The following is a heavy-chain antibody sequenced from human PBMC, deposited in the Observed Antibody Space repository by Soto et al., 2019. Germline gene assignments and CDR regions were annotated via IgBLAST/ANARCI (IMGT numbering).Heavy chain of an antibody. J-gene: IGHJ4*02. V-gene: IGHV3-66*01. CDR1: GFTVSSNY. CDR2: IYTSGNT. D-gene: IGHD3-16*01. CDR3: AKDLRFPNTFGY. Sequence: EVQLVESGGGLVQPGGSLRLSCAASGFTVSSNYMSWVRQVPGKGLEWVSTIYTSGNTDYADSVKGRFTISRDSPKNTVFLQMNSMRDEQTAVYYSAKDLRFPNTFGYWGQGTLVTVSS.